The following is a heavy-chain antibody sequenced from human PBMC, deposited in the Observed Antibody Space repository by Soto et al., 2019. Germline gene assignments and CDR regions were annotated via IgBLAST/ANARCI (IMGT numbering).Heavy chain of an antibody. Sequence: ASVKVSCKASGGTFSNDIITWVRQAPGQGLEWMGRIIPLLDITNYAQKFQGRVTITADKSTSTAYMELNSLRSEDTAVYYCVRVSPIGSTYSGYDGIDYWGQGTLVTVSS. CDR1: GGTFSNDI. D-gene: IGHD5-12*01. J-gene: IGHJ4*02. CDR3: VRVSPIGSTYSGYDGIDY. CDR2: IIPLLDIT. V-gene: IGHV1-69*02.